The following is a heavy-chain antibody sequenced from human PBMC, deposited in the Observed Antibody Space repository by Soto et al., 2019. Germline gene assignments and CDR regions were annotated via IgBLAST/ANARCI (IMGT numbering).Heavy chain of an antibody. CDR3: AGGGYDPNYYYSDMDA. V-gene: IGHV1-69*08. Sequence: QVQLVQSGAEVKKPGSSVRVSCKASGGTFSNFILTWVRQAPGQGLEWMGRIIPILGTITYAQKFQGRVTITADKSSSTGYMELGSLRSDDTAVEYCAGGGYDPNYYYSDMDAWGKGTRVTVCS. CDR1: GGTFSNFI. CDR2: IIPILGTI. J-gene: IGHJ6*03. D-gene: IGHD5-12*01.